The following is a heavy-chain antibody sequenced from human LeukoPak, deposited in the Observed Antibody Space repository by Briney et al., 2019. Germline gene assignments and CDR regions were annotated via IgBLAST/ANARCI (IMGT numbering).Heavy chain of an antibody. V-gene: IGHV3-23*01. Sequence: GGSLILSCAASGFTFSNHAMSWVRQTPGKGLQWVSVISGSGRTTEYADSVRGRFTISRDNSKNTLSLQMNSLRVEDTAIYYCAKNVVVKRYIDYWGQGTLVTVSS. J-gene: IGHJ4*02. D-gene: IGHD2-15*01. CDR2: ISGSGRTT. CDR3: AKNVVVKRYIDY. CDR1: GFTFSNHA.